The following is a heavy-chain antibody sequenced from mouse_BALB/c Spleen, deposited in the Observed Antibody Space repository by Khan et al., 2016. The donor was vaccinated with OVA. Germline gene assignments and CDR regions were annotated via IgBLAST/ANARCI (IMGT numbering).Heavy chain of an antibody. D-gene: IGHD1-1*01. Sequence: EVELVESGGGLVQPGGSLKVSCAASGFTFSNYAMSWVRQTPEKRLEWVATISSGGSFTYYPDSVKGRFTISRDNAKNTLYLQMGSLRAEDTAMYYCARTTGYYGSNYFDYWGQGTSLTASS. J-gene: IGHJ2*02. CDR3: ARTTGYYGSNYFDY. CDR2: ISSGGSFT. CDR1: GFTFSNYA. V-gene: IGHV5-9-3*01.